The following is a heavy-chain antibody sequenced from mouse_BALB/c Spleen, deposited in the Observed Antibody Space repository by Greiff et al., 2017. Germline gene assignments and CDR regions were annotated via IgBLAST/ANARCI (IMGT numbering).Heavy chain of an antibody. Sequence: EVKLVESGGGLVKPGGSLKLSCAASGFTFSSYAMSWVRQTPEKRLEWVASISSGGSTYYPDSVKGRFTISRDNARNILYLQMSSLRSEDTAMYYCARGDYYGSSSRAMDYWGQGTSVTVSS. CDR3: ARGDYYGSSSRAMDY. J-gene: IGHJ4*01. CDR1: GFTFSSYA. CDR2: ISSGGST. V-gene: IGHV5-6-5*01. D-gene: IGHD1-1*01.